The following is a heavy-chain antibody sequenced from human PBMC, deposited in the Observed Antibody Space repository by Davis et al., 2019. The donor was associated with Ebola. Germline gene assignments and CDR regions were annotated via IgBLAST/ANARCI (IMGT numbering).Heavy chain of an antibody. J-gene: IGHJ6*02. Sequence: PGGSLRLSCAASGFTFSTYAMSWVRQAPGKGLEWVSDISGSGGNTYYAESLKGRFTISRDNSKNTLYLQMNSLRVEDAAVYYCAREGGSGHYYSYGMDVWGQGTTVTVSS. CDR1: GFTFSTYA. V-gene: IGHV3-23*01. CDR3: AREGGSGHYYSYGMDV. D-gene: IGHD1-26*01. CDR2: ISGSGGNT.